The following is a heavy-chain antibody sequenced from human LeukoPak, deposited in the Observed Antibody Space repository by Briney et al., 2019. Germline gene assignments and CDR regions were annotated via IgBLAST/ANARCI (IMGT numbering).Heavy chain of an antibody. CDR3: AKAHGYSYGYFDY. D-gene: IGHD5-18*01. V-gene: IGHV3-53*05. J-gene: IGHJ4*02. CDR1: GFTVGNDY. Sequence: GGSLRLSCVASGFTVGNDYMSRVRQAPGKGLEWVSLIYAGGSAYYADSVKGRFTISRDNAKNSLYLQMNSLRAEDTALYYCAKAHGYSYGYFDYWGQGTLVTVSS. CDR2: IYAGGSA.